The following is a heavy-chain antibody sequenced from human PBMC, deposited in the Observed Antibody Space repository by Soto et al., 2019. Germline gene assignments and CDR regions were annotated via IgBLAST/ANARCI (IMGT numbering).Heavy chain of an antibody. J-gene: IGHJ4*02. D-gene: IGHD2-21*02. CDR1: GYAFTWFN. CDR2: INAGNGNT. V-gene: IGHV1-3*01. CDR3: XXXXXXDDCLDL. Sequence: QVQLVQSGAEVKKPGASVKVSCKASGYAFTWFNIHWVRQAPGQRLEWMGWINAGNGNTKYSQKFQGRVTFTRDTXXXXXXXXXXXXXXXXXXXXXXXXXXXXDDCLDLWGQGTLVTVSS.